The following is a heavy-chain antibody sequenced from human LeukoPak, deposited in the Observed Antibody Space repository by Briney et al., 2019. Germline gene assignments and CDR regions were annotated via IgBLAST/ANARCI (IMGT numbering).Heavy chain of an antibody. V-gene: IGHV3-20*04. CDR1: GFTFDDYG. CDR2: INWNGGST. Sequence: PGGSLRLSCAASGFTFDDYGMSWVRQAPGKGLEWVSGINWNGGSTGYADSVKGRFTISRDNAKNSLYLQMNSLRAEDTALYYCARVATVTIYGYYYYYMDVWGKGTTVTVSS. D-gene: IGHD4-17*01. CDR3: ARVATVTIYGYYYYYMDV. J-gene: IGHJ6*03.